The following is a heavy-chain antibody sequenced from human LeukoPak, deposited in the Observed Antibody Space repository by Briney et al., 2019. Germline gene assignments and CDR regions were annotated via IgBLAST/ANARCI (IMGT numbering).Heavy chain of an antibody. J-gene: IGHJ4*02. V-gene: IGHV1-18*01. D-gene: IGHD6-19*01. Sequence: ASVKVSCKASGYTFTSYGISWVRQAPGQGLEWMGWISAYNGNTNYAQKLQGRVTMTTDTSTSTAYMELKSLRSDDTAVYYCARGSLWGIAVAGSPNFDYWGQGTLVTVSS. CDR2: ISAYNGNT. CDR3: ARGSLWGIAVAGSPNFDY. CDR1: GYTFTSYG.